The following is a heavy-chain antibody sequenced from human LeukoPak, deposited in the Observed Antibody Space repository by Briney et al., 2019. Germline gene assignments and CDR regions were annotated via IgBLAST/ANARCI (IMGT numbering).Heavy chain of an antibody. CDR3: TSITMVRGVIAFDI. V-gene: IGHV3-73*01. J-gene: IGHJ3*02. Sequence: GGSLRLSCAASGFTFSGSAMHWVRQASGKGLEWVGRIRSKANSYATAYAASVKGRFTISRDDSKNTAYLQMNSLKTEDTAVYYCTSITMVRGVIAFDIWGQGTMVTVSS. CDR1: GFTFSGSA. D-gene: IGHD3-10*01. CDR2: IRSKANSYAT.